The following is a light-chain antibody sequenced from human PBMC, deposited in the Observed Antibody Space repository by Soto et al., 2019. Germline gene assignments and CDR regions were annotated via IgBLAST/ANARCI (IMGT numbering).Light chain of an antibody. V-gene: IGKV3-20*01. CDR3: QQHGTSPIT. CDR1: QSVADNY. Sequence: EIVLTQSPCTLSLSTGDRATLSCKASQSVADNYLAWYQQKPGQAPRLLIYAASRRAIGIPDRFSGSGSGTDFTLTISRLEPEDFAVYYCQQHGTSPITFGQGTRLEIK. CDR2: AAS. J-gene: IGKJ5*01.